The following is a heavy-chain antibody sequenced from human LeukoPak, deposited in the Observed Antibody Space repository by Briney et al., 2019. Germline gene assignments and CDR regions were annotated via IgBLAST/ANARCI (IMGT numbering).Heavy chain of an antibody. Sequence: GGSLRPSCATSGFTFDDYTMHWVRQIPGKTPEWVSLITWDGGSTYYADSVKGRFTTSRDNSKNSLYLQMNSLRTEDTALYYCAKDIAMVRGIIFGMDVWGQGTTVTVS. J-gene: IGHJ6*02. CDR3: AKDIAMVRGIIFGMDV. CDR1: GFTFDDYT. D-gene: IGHD3-10*01. CDR2: ITWDGGST. V-gene: IGHV3-43*01.